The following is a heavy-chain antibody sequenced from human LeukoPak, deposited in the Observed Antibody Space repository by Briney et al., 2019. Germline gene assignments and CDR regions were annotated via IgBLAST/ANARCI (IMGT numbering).Heavy chain of an antibody. CDR1: GFTFSSYA. Sequence: GGSLRLSCGASGFTFSSYAMHWVRQAPGKGLEYVSAISSNGGSTYYANSVKGRFTISRDNSKNTLYLQMNSLRAEDTAVYYCARVELELRQYFDYWGQGTLVTVSS. D-gene: IGHD1-7*01. CDR2: ISSNGGST. CDR3: ARVELELRQYFDY. J-gene: IGHJ4*02. V-gene: IGHV3-64*01.